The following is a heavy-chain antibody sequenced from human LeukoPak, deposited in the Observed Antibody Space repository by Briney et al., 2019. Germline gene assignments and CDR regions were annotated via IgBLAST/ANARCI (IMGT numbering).Heavy chain of an antibody. CDR1: GFTFSSYA. D-gene: IGHD3-9*01. V-gene: IGHV3-30-3*01. Sequence: GRSLRLSCAASGFTFSSYAMHWVRQAPGKGLEWVAVISYDGSNKYYADSVKGRFTISRDNSKNTLYLQMNSLRAEDTAVYYCARGLILRYFDWFSPSYWGQGTLVTVSS. CDR3: ARGLILRYFDWFSPSY. J-gene: IGHJ4*02. CDR2: ISYDGSNK.